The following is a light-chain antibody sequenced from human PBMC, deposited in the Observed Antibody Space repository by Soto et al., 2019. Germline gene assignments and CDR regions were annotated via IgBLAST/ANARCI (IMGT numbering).Light chain of an antibody. Sequence: QSALTQPASVSGSPGQSITISCTGTSSDIGSYDLVSWYQQHPGTAPKLIIYEVTKRPSGVSTRFSGSKSGNAASLTISGLQGVDEADYYCCSFADFTYVFGTGTKVTVL. CDR3: CSFADFTYV. V-gene: IGLV2-23*02. J-gene: IGLJ1*01. CDR1: SSDIGSYDL. CDR2: EVT.